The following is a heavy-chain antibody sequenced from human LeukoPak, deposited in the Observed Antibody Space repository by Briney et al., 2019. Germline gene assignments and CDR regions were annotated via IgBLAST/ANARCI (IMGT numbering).Heavy chain of an antibody. D-gene: IGHD6-6*01. Sequence: PSETLSLTCTVSGGSISSYYGSWIRQPPGKGLEWIGYIYYSGSTNYNPSLKSRVTISVDTSKNQFSLKLSSVTAADTAVYYCARASRPTSSSSHYYGMDVWGQGTTVTVSS. CDR2: IYYSGST. CDR3: ARASRPTSSSSHYYGMDV. J-gene: IGHJ6*02. V-gene: IGHV4-59*01. CDR1: GGSISSYY.